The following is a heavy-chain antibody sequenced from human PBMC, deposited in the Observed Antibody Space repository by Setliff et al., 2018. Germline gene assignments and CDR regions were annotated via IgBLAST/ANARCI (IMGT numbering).Heavy chain of an antibody. CDR1: GFTFSNYG. CDR2: ISTSSTII. J-gene: IGHJ3*02. D-gene: IGHD3-22*01. V-gene: IGHV3-48*01. CDR3: AREGGYYYDSSGYHGAFDI. Sequence: PGGSLRLSCVTSGFTFSNYGMTWVRRAPGKGLEWISYISTSSTIIYYADSVKGRFTISRDNAKNSLYLQMNSLRAEDTAVYYCAREGGYYYDSSGYHGAFDIWGQGTMVTVSS.